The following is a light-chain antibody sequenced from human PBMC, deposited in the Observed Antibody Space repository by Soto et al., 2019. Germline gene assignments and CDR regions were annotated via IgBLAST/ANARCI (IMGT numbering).Light chain of an antibody. J-gene: IGLJ1*01. CDR1: SSNIGINT. CDR3: AAWDDSLNGYV. V-gene: IGLV1-44*01. Sequence: QSVLTQPPSASETPGQRVTISCSGSSSNIGINTVDWFQRLPGTAPKLLIYNNNQRPSGVPDRFSGSKSGTSASLAISGLQSEDESDYYCAAWDDSLNGYVFGNGTKVTVL. CDR2: NNN.